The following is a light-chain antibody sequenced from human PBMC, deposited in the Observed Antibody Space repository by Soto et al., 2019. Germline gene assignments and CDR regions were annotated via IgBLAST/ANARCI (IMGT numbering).Light chain of an antibody. CDR3: QQYGGVPYT. Sequence: EIVLTQSPGTLSLSPGERATLSCRASQSVSSSSLAWYQQRRGQAPRLLIHDASSRATGIPDRFSGSGSGTDFTLTISRLEPEDFAIYYCQQYGGVPYTFGQGTKVDIK. J-gene: IGKJ2*01. CDR2: DAS. CDR1: QSVSSSS. V-gene: IGKV3-20*01.